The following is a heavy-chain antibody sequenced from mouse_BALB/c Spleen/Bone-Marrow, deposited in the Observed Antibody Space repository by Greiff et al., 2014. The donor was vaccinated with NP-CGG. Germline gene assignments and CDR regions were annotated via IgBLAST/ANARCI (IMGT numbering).Heavy chain of an antibody. CDR1: GYAFSSSW. CDR2: IYPGDGDT. J-gene: IGHJ4*01. CDR3: ARSAYYGSSYGAMDY. V-gene: IGHV1-82*01. D-gene: IGHD1-1*01. Sequence: QVQLQQSGPELVKPGASVKISCTGSGYAFSSSWVNWVKQRPGQGLEWIGRIYPGDGDTNSNGRFKGKATLTADRSSNTAYMQLSSLTSVDSAVYFCARSAYYGSSYGAMDYWGQGTSVTGPS.